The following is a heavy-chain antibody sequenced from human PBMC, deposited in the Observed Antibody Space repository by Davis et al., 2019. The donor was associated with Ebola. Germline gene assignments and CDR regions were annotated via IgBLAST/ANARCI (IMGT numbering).Heavy chain of an antibody. CDR1: GGSISSGGYS. Sequence: SETLSLTCAVSGGSISSGGYSWNWIRQPPGKGLEWIGYIYHSGSTYYNPSLKSRVTISVDTSKNQFSLKLSSVTAADTAVYYCARESRYSSGWYSTWFDPWGQGTLVTVSS. CDR3: ARESRYSSGWYSTWFDP. D-gene: IGHD6-19*01. CDR2: IYHSGST. V-gene: IGHV4-30-2*01. J-gene: IGHJ5*02.